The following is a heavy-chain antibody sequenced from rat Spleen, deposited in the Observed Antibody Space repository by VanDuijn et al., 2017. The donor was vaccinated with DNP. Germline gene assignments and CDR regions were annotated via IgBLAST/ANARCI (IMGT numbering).Heavy chain of an antibody. D-gene: IGHD1-11*01. CDR3: ARATETTWAMDA. J-gene: IGHJ4*01. CDR1: GFTFSNYG. V-gene: IGHV5S13*01. CDR2: ITNSGGST. Sequence: EVQLVESGGGLVQPGRSLKLSCAASGFTFSNYGMAWVRQAPTKGLEWVAYITNSGGSTYYRDSVKGRFTVSRDNAKSSLYLQMDSLRSEDTATYYCARATETTWAMDAWGQGTSVTVSS.